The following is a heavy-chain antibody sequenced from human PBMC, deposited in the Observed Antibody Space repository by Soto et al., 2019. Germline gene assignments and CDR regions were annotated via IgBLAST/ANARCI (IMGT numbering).Heavy chain of an antibody. CDR2: IIPIFGTA. V-gene: IGHV1-69*13. CDR3: ARTYYYGSGSYYPTTHFDY. CDR1: GGTFSSYA. Sequence: ASVKVSCKASGGTFSSYAISWVRQAPGQGLEWMGGIIPIFGTANYAQKFQGRVTITADESTSTAYMELSSLRSEDTAVYYCARTYYYGSGSYYPTTHFDYWGQGTLVTVSS. J-gene: IGHJ4*02. D-gene: IGHD3-10*01.